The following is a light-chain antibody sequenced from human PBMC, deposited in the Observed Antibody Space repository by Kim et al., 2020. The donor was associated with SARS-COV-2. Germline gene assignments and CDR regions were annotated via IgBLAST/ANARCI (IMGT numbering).Light chain of an antibody. CDR2: KAS. CDR3: QEYNTYSPT. J-gene: IGKJ1*01. CDR1: HTITDW. V-gene: IGKV1-5*03. Sequence: SVGDGVTITCRASHTITDWLAWYQQKPGKAPKLLIYKASRLESGVPSRFSGSGSGTEFTLTISSLQPDDFATYYCQEYNTYSPTFGRGTKVDIK.